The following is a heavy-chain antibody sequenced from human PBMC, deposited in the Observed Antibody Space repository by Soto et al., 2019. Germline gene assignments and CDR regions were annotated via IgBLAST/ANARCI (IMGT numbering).Heavy chain of an antibody. CDR3: ARARENVVVPAASEVYYYYYMDV. J-gene: IGHJ6*03. CDR1: GFTFSDYY. CDR2: ISSSGSTI. Sequence: GGSLRLSCAASGFTFSDYYMSWIRQAPGKGLEWVSYISSSGSTIYYADSVKGRFTISRDNAKNSLYLQMNSLRAEDTAVYYCARARENVVVPAASEVYYYYYMDVWGKGTTVTVSS. D-gene: IGHD2-2*01. V-gene: IGHV3-11*01.